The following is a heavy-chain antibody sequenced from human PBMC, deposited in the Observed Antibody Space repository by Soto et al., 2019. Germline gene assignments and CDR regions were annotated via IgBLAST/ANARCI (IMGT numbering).Heavy chain of an antibody. Sequence: ASVKVSCKASGGTFSSYAISWVRQAPGQGLEWMGGIIPIFVTANYAQKFQGRVTITADESTSTAYMELSSLRSEDTAVYYCARNNRGLGAFDIWGQGTMVTVSS. CDR2: IIPIFVTA. V-gene: IGHV1-69*13. CDR1: GGTFSSYA. CDR3: ARNNRGLGAFDI. D-gene: IGHD5-12*01. J-gene: IGHJ3*02.